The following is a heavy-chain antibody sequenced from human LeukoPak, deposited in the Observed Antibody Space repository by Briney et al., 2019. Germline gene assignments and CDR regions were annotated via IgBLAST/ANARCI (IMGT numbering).Heavy chain of an antibody. V-gene: IGHV3-48*03. J-gene: IGHJ6*02. D-gene: IGHD2-2*01. CDR2: ISSSGSTI. Sequence: GGSLRLSCAASGFIFSSYEMNWVRQAPGKGLEWVSYISSSGSTIYYADSVKGRFTISRDNAKNSLYLQMNSLRAEDTAVYYCASQVETYYYYGMDVWGQGTTVTVSS. CDR1: GFIFSSYE. CDR3: ASQVETYYYYGMDV.